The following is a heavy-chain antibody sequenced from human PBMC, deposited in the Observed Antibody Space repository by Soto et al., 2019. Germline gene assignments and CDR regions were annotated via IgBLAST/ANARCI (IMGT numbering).Heavy chain of an antibody. CDR2: IIPIFGTA. V-gene: IGHV1-69*06. J-gene: IGHJ6*02. CDR1: GGTFSSYA. D-gene: IGHD2-21*02. Sequence: QVQLVQSGAEVKKPGSSVKVSCKASGGTFSSYAISWVRQAPGQGLEWMGGIIPIFGTANYAQKFQGRVTMTRNTSISTAYMELSSLRSEDTAVYYCARTGGNSDYYYYGMDVWGHGTTVTVSS. CDR3: ARTGGNSDYYYYGMDV.